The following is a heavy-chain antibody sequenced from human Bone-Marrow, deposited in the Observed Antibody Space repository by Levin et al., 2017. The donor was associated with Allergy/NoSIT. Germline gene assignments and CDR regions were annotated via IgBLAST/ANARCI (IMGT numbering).Heavy chain of an antibody. CDR1: GVSISSGNW. D-gene: IGHD4-11*01. CDR2: IFHSGRA. V-gene: IGHV4-4*02. J-gene: IGHJ5*02. CDR3: ARHVTRSTGWFDP. Sequence: PGGSLRLSCAVSGVSISSGNWWTWVRQPPGKGLEWIGEIFHSGRANYNSSLKSRVTISVDKSNNQFSLRLTSVTAADTAIYYCARHVTRSTGWFDPWGQGILVTVSS.